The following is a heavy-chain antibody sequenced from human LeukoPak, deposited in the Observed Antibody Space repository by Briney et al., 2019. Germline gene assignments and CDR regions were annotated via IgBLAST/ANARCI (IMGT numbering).Heavy chain of an antibody. CDR1: GFTFSSYG. Sequence: GGSLRLSCAASGFTFSSYGMHWVRQAPGKGLEWVADIWYDGSNKYYADSLKGGFTISGDNSKNTLYLQMNSLRAEDTAVYYCARDKSPAAGTFGLDYWGQGTLVTVSS. CDR3: ARDKSPAAGTFGLDY. CDR2: IWYDGSNK. D-gene: IGHD6-13*01. V-gene: IGHV3-33*01. J-gene: IGHJ4*02.